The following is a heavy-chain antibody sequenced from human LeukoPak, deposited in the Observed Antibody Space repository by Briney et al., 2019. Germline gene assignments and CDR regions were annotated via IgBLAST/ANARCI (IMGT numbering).Heavy chain of an antibody. V-gene: IGHV3-7*03. CDR3: AKDANVAV. Sequence: PGGSLRLSCAASGFTFSSYWMSWVRQAPGKGLEWVANIKQDGSEKYYVDSVKGRFTISRDTSKNTLYLQLNSLRAEDTALYYCAKDANVAVWGQGTLVTVSS. D-gene: IGHD3-10*02. CDR2: IKQDGSEK. J-gene: IGHJ4*02. CDR1: GFTFSSYW.